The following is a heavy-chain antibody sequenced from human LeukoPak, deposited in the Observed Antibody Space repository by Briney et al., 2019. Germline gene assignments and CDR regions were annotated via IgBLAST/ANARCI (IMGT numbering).Heavy chain of an antibody. Sequence: SETLSLTCTVSGGSISSYYWSWIRQPAGKGLEWIGRMYISGSTNHNPSLKSRVTMSVDTSKNQSSLKLSSVTAADTAVYYCVRDGGVVVPAAPAVFDIWGQGTMVTVSS. J-gene: IGHJ3*02. V-gene: IGHV4-4*07. CDR3: VRDGGVVVPAAPAVFDI. CDR1: GGSISSYY. D-gene: IGHD2-2*01. CDR2: MYISGST.